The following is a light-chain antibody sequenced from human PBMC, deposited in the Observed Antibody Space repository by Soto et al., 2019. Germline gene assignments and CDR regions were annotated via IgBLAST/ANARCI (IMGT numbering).Light chain of an antibody. CDR2: DAS. CDR3: QQHITLLS. V-gene: IGKV3-11*01. Sequence: EIVLTQSPATLSLSPGEIATLSCRASQSVSNYLAWYQQNPGQAPRLLIYDASHRATGIPDMFSGSGSGTDFTLTISTLEPEDFAVYYCQQHITLLSFGGGTKVEIK. CDR1: QSVSNY. J-gene: IGKJ4*01.